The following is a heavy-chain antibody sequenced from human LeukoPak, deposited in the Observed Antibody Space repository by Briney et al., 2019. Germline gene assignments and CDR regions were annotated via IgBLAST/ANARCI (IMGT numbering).Heavy chain of an antibody. J-gene: IGHJ4*02. D-gene: IGHD5-18*01. Sequence: SETLSLTCTVSGGSMSPYHWGWIRQPPGKGLEWTGYIYYSGSTNYNPSLKSRVTISVDTSKNQFSLKLSSVTAADTAVYYCARGPRIQLWHYFDYWGQGTLVTVSS. CDR1: GGSMSPYH. V-gene: IGHV4-59*12. CDR3: ARGPRIQLWHYFDY. CDR2: IYYSGST.